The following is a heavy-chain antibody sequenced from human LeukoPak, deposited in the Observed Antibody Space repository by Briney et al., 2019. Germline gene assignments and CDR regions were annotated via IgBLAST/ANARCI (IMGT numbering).Heavy chain of an antibody. J-gene: IGHJ4*02. D-gene: IGHD3-10*01. CDR1: GFTFSSYA. CDR2: ISGSGGST. V-gene: IGHV3-23*01. CDR3: PKDLAAITMVRGVVTAGDY. Sequence: GSLRLSCAASGFTFSSYAMSWFRQAPGKGLEWVSAISGSGGSTYYAHSVKGRFTISRDNSKNTLYLQMNSLRAEDTAVYYCPKDLAAITMVRGVVTAGDYWGQGTLVTVSS.